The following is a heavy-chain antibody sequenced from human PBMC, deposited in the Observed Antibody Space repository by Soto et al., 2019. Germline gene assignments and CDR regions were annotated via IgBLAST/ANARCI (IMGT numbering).Heavy chain of an antibody. D-gene: IGHD4-17*01. CDR3: VRMNADSYQFYYAIDV. J-gene: IGHJ6*02. V-gene: IGHV2-26*01. Sequence: GSVPTRVNPTETLTLTGTVSGFSLSTGRMGVSWIRQPPGKALEWLAHIFSDNERSYSTSMQGRLTISKDPSGSQVVLSMTNLDPVDTGTYYCVRMNADSYQFYYAIDVWGQGTTVTVSS. CDR2: IFSDNER. CDR1: GFSLSTGRMG.